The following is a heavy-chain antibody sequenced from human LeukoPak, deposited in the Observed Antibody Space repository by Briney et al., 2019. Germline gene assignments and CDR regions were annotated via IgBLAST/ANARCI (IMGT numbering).Heavy chain of an antibody. J-gene: IGHJ6*03. CDR3: ARDRSPGPYCSGAICTNYYEYYMDV. D-gene: IGHD2-15*01. CDR2: ISSSGITK. Sequence: GRSLRLSCAASGFTFNSFGFNWVRQAPGRGLEWISYISSSGITKSYADSVKGRFTISRDNARNSVDLQLNSLRADDTAVYYCARDRSPGPYCSGAICTNYYEYYMDVWGKGTAVTISS. CDR1: GFTFNSFG. V-gene: IGHV3-48*03.